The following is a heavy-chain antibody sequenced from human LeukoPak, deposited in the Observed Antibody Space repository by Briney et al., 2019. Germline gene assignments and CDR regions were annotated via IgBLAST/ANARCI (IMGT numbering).Heavy chain of an antibody. J-gene: IGHJ4*03. CDR1: GGSVSSGSYY. D-gene: IGHD3-22*01. V-gene: IGHV4-61*01. Sequence: SETLSLTCTVSGGSVSSGSYYWSWIRQPPGKGLEWIGYIYYSGSTNYNPSLKSRVTISVDTSKNQFSLKLSSVTAADTAVYYCARDRANYYDSSGLFFDYWGQGTTVTVSS. CDR2: IYYSGST. CDR3: ARDRANYYDSSGLFFDY.